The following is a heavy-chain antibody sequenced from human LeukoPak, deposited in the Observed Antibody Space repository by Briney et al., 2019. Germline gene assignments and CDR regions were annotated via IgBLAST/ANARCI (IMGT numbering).Heavy chain of an antibody. CDR2: ISGSGGST. V-gene: IGHV3-23*01. Sequence: GGSLRLSCAASGFTFSSYAMSWVRQAPGKGLEWVSAISGSGGSTYYADSVKGRFTISRDNSKNTLYLQMNSLRAEDTAVYYCAKVRGSSLGLSYFDYWGQGTLVAVSS. J-gene: IGHJ4*02. CDR1: GFTFSSYA. CDR3: AKVRGSSLGLSYFDY. D-gene: IGHD6-13*01.